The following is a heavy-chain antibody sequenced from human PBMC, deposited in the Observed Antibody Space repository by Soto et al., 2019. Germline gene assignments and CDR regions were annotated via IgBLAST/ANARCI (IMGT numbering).Heavy chain of an antibody. Sequence: EVQLVESGGGLVQPGGSLRLSCVVSGFTFNTYWMTWISQAPGKGLEWVATIKEDETEKYYGDSVKGRFTISRDNAKNSLFLQMNNLRVDDTAVYYCVRARVDYWGQGILVTVSS. CDR3: VRARVDY. V-gene: IGHV3-7*04. CDR2: IKEDETEK. J-gene: IGHJ4*02. CDR1: GFTFNTYW.